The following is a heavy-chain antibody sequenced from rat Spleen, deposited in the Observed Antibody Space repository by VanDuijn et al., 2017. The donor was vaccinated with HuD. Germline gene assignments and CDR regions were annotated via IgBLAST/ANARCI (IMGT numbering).Heavy chain of an antibody. D-gene: IGHD4-5*01. Sequence: EVQLVESGGGLVQPGRSLKLSCAVSGFTFSDYYMAWVRQAPTKCLEWVASIRIGGGNTYYRDSVKGRFSISRDDAKSTLYLQMDSLRSEDTATYYCARRGNWVYWNFDFLGPGTMVTVSS. J-gene: IGHJ1*01. V-gene: IGHV5-25*01. CDR3: ARRGNWVYWNFDF. CDR2: IRIGGGNT. CDR1: GFTFSDYY.